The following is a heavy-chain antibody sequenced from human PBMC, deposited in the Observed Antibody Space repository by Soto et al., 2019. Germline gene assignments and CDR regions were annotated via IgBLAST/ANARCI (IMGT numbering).Heavy chain of an antibody. Sequence: GGSLRLSCAASGFTFSSYAMSWVRQAPGKGLEWVSAISGSGGSTYYADSVKGRFTISRDNSKNTLYLQMNSLRAEDTAVYYCANDLILGEETRGWYYYDSSGYYRPIYFDYWGQGTLVTVSS. J-gene: IGHJ4*02. D-gene: IGHD3-22*01. CDR3: ANDLILGEETRGWYYYDSSGYYRPIYFDY. CDR1: GFTFSSYA. CDR2: ISGSGGST. V-gene: IGHV3-23*01.